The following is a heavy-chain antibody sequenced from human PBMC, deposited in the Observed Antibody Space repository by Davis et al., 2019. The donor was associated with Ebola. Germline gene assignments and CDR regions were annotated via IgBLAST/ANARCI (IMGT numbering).Heavy chain of an antibody. CDR2: IIPNSGSA. V-gene: IGHV1-69*13. CDR1: GGTFSSYA. D-gene: IGHD4-11*01. Sequence: AASVKVSCKASGGTFSSYAISWVRQAPGQGLEWMGGIIPNSGSANYAQKFQGRVAITADESATSVYMELSSLRSEDTAMYYCVRDYSSRWYGWFDPWGQGTLVTVSS. CDR3: VRDYSSRWYGWFDP. J-gene: IGHJ5*02.